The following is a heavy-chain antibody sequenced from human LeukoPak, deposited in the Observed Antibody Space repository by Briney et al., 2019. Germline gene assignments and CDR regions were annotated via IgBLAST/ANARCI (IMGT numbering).Heavy chain of an antibody. CDR2: IGSGGDI. D-gene: IGHD5-24*01. V-gene: IGHV3-13*01. J-gene: IGHJ3*02. CDR1: GFTFSTFD. CDR3: AREKMASGSFDALDI. Sequence: PGGSLRLSCAASGFTFSTFDMHWVRQRTGKGLEWVSAIGSGGDIYYADSVKGRFTISRENAKNSLYLQMNSLRDGDTAVYYCAREKMASGSFDALDIWGQGTMVTVSS.